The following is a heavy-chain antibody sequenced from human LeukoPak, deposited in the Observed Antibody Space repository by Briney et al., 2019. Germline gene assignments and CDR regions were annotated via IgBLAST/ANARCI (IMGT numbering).Heavy chain of an antibody. D-gene: IGHD2-15*01. J-gene: IGHJ6*03. Sequence: ASVKVSCKASGYTFTGYYMHWVRQAPGQGLEWMGWINPNSGGTNYAQKFQGRVTMTRDTSISTAYMELSRLRSDDTAVYYCARVKYRGYCSGGSCLTSTYYMDVWGKGTTVTISS. CDR1: GYTFTGYY. CDR3: ARVKYRGYCSGGSCLTSTYYMDV. CDR2: INPNSGGT. V-gene: IGHV1-2*02.